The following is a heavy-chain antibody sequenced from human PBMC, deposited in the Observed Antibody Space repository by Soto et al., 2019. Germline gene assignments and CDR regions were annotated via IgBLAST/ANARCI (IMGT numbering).Heavy chain of an antibody. Sequence: SETLSLTCTVSAGSISSGGYYGCWIRQHPGKGLEWIGYIYYSGSTYYNPSLKSRVTISVDTSKNQFSLKLSSVTAADTAVYYCARDPRFGHPLPNSTDPRGPGTLLTVSS. V-gene: IGHV4-31*03. D-gene: IGHD3-10*01. J-gene: IGHJ5*02. CDR2: IYYSGST. CDR3: ARDPRFGHPLPNSTDP. CDR1: AGSISSGGYY.